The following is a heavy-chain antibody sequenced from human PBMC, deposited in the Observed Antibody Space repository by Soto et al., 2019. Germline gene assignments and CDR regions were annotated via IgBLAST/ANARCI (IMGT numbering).Heavy chain of an antibody. D-gene: IGHD5-12*01. CDR2: ISGSGGST. CDR3: AKMYGDGYNLWYFDL. CDR1: GFTFSSYA. V-gene: IGHV3-23*01. Sequence: EVQLLESGGGLVQPGGSLRLSCAASGFTFSSYAMSWVRQAPGKGLEWVSAISGSGGSTYYADSVKGRFTISRDNSKNTLYLQMNSLGAEDTAVYYCAKMYGDGYNLWYFDLWGRGTLVTVSS. J-gene: IGHJ2*01.